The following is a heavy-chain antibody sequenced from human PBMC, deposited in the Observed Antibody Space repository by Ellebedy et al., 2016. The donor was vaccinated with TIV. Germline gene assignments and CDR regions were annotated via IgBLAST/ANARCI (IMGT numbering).Heavy chain of an antibody. V-gene: IGHV4-59*01. CDR2: IYYSGST. Sequence: SETLSLXCTVSGGSISSYYWSWIRQPPGKGLEWIGYIYYSGSTNYNPSLKSRVTISVDTSKNQFSLKLSSVTAADTAVCYCARSIGDAFDIWGQGTMVTVSS. CDR3: ARSIGDAFDI. CDR1: GGSISSYY. D-gene: IGHD2-15*01. J-gene: IGHJ3*02.